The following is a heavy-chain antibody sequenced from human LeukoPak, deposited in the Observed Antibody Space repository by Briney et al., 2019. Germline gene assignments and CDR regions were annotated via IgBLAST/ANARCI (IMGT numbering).Heavy chain of an antibody. D-gene: IGHD6-19*01. Sequence: PSETLSLTCTVSGGSISSSSYYWGWIRQPPGRGLEWIGRIYYSGSTYYNPSLKSRVTISVDPSKNQFSLKLSSVTAADTAVYYCATQNIAVAGTGWFDPWGQGTLVTVSS. CDR2: IYYSGST. CDR3: ATQNIAVAGTGWFDP. V-gene: IGHV4-39*07. J-gene: IGHJ5*02. CDR1: GGSISSSSYY.